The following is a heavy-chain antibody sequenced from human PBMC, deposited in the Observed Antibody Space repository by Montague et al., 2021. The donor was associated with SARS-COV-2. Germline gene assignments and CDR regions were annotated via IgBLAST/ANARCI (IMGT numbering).Heavy chain of an antibody. CDR2: IYWNDDK. CDR1: GFSLDSRGVG. J-gene: IGHJ4*02. V-gene: IGHV2-5*01. Sequence: PELVKPTQTLTLTCTFSGFSLDSRGVGVGWIRQPPGKALECLALIYWNDDKRYSPSLKTRLTVTKDTSKNQVVLTMTNMDPVDTATYFCPHKNSGWPIEFASWGQGALVTVSS. D-gene: IGHD6-19*01. CDR3: PHKNSGWPIEFAS.